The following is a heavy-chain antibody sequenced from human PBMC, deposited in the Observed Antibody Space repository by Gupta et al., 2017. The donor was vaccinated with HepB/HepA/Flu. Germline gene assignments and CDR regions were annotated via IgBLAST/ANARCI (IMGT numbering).Heavy chain of an antibody. J-gene: IGHJ2*01. CDR2: IFYRGST. Sequence: QLQLQESGPGLVKPSETLSLTCSVFGGSISRNSHYWGWIRQPPGKGLEWIASIFYRGSTYHNPSLKSRVTISVDTSKNQFSLKLNSVTAADTAVYYCARRPLRTVDWYFELWGRGTLVTVSS. CDR1: GGSISRNSHY. D-gene: IGHD4-17*01. CDR3: ARRPLRTVDWYFEL. V-gene: IGHV4-39*01.